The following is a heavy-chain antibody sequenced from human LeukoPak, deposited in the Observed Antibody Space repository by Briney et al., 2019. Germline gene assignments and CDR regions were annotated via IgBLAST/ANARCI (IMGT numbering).Heavy chain of an antibody. CDR2: IYTTGST. V-gene: IGHV4-4*07. CDR3: ARGRDGFMSDFDS. CDR1: GGSIRSYY. D-gene: IGHD3-10*02. J-gene: IGHJ4*02. Sequence: SETLSPTCTVSGGSIRSYYWNWIRQPAGKGLEWIGRIYTTGSTYYNPSLKSRVTMSVDTSKNQFSLKLRSLTAADTAVHYCARGRDGFMSDFDSWGQGTLVTVSS.